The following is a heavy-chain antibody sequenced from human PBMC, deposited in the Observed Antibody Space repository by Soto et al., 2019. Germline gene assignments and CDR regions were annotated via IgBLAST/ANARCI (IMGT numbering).Heavy chain of an antibody. Sequence: PGGSLRLSCAASGFTFNRYSMNWVRQAPGMGLEWVSSVTSSSSSMLYADSVKGRFTISRDDAKDSLFLQMNSLRADDTAVYYCAREADFASSGYVLDYWGQGTLVTVSS. CDR3: AREADFASSGYVLDY. V-gene: IGHV3-21*01. CDR1: GFTFNRYS. D-gene: IGHD3-22*01. J-gene: IGHJ4*02. CDR2: VTSSSSSM.